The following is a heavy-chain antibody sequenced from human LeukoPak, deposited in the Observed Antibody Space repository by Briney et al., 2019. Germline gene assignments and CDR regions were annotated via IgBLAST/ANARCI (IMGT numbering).Heavy chain of an antibody. J-gene: IGHJ4*02. Sequence: SETLSLTCSVSGGSISSYYWSWLRQPAGKGLEWIGRLYTSGSTNYNLSLKSRVTMSVDTSKNQFSLKLSSVTAADTAVYYCARDGGVGAQYYFDYWGQGTLVTVSS. V-gene: IGHV4-4*07. CDR1: GGSISSYY. D-gene: IGHD1-26*01. CDR3: ARDGGVGAQYYFDY. CDR2: LYTSGST.